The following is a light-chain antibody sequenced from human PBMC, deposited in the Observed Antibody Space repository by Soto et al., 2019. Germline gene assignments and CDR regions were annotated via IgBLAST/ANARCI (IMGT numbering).Light chain of an antibody. CDR2: GAS. Sequence: VFTQFPGTLSLTPGERATLNCRASQSVRSSYLAWYQQQPGQAPRLLIHGASRRATGIPDRFSGSGSGTDFTLTISRLEPEDFAVYYCQQYVSSPLTFGGGTKVDIK. J-gene: IGKJ4*01. CDR3: QQYVSSPLT. V-gene: IGKV3-20*01. CDR1: QSVRSSY.